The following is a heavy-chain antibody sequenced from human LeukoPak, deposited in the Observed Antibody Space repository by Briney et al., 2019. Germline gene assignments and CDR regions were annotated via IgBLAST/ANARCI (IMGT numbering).Heavy chain of an antibody. J-gene: IGHJ6*02. CDR3: ARDLRHYDFWVPGSYYYYYGMDV. V-gene: IGHV4-59*12. CDR1: GGSISSYY. CDR2: IYYSGST. Sequence: SETLSLTCTVSGGSISSYYWSWIRQPPGKGLEWIGYIYYSGSTYYNPSLKSRVTISVDTSKNQFSLKLSSVTAADTAVYYCARDLRHYDFWVPGSYYYYYGMDVWGQGTTVTVSS. D-gene: IGHD3-3*01.